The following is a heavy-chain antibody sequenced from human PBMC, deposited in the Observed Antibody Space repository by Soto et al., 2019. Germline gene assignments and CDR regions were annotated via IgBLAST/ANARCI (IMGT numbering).Heavy chain of an antibody. V-gene: IGHV4-34*01. CDR2: INHSGST. J-gene: IGHJ4*02. CDR1: GGSFSGYY. Sequence: SETLSLTCAVYGGSFSGYYWSWIRQPPGKGLEWIGEINHSGSTNYNPSLKSRVTISVDTSKNQFSLKLSSVTAADTAVYYCARGRRITMIVVVINIPKGPFDYWGREPWSPSPQ. CDR3: ARGRRITMIVVVINIPKGPFDY. D-gene: IGHD3-22*01.